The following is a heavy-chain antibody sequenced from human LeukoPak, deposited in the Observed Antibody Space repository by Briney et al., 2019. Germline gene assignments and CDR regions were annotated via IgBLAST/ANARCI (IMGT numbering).Heavy chain of an antibody. CDR1: GFTFSSYA. J-gene: IGHJ4*02. D-gene: IGHD4-11*01. CDR2: ISGSGGST. V-gene: IGHV3-23*01. Sequence: QSGGSLRLSCAASGFTFSSYAMSWVGQAPGKGLEWVSGISGSGGSTYYADSVKGRSTISRDNSKNTLYLLMNSLRAEDTAVYYCARFVYSNYLAYWGQGTLVTVFS. CDR3: ARFVYSNYLAY.